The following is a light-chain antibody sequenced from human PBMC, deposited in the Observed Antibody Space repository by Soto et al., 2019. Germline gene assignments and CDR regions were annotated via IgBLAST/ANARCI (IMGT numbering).Light chain of an antibody. CDR2: DVS. V-gene: IGLV2-14*01. Sequence: QSALTQPASVSGSRGQSITISCTGTGSDVGGYDYVSWYQQHPDKAPKLIIYDVSHRPPGVSNRFSGSKSGNTASLTISGLQAEDEADYCCSSYASSSTLYVFGSGTKLTVL. J-gene: IGLJ1*01. CDR3: SSYASSSTLYV. CDR1: GSDVGGYDY.